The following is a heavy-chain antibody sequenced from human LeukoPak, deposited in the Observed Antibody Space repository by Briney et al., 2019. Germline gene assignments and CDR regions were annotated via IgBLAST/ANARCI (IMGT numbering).Heavy chain of an antibody. D-gene: IGHD6-19*01. V-gene: IGHV1-2*02. J-gene: IGHJ3*02. CDR1: GYTFTGYY. CDR3: ARVTSYSSGWSRVDAFDI. Sequence: GASVKVSCKASGYTFTGYYMHWVRQAPGQGLQWMGWINPNSGNTHYSQKFQDRVTMTRDTSISTAYMELNSLRSDDTAVYYCARVTSYSSGWSRVDAFDIWGQGTMVTVSS. CDR2: INPNSGNT.